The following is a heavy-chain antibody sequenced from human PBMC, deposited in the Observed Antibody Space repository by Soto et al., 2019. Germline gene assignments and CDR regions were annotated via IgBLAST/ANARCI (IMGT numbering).Heavy chain of an antibody. V-gene: IGHV4-34*01. CDR1: GGSFSGYY. D-gene: IGHD3-3*01. J-gene: IGHJ5*02. Sequence: SETLSLTCAVYGGSFSGYYWSWIRQPPGKGLEWIGEINHSGSTNYNPSLKSRVTISVDTSKNQFSLKLSSVTAADTAVYYCARVTVDFWSGYYSFDGWFDPWGQGTLVTVSS. CDR2: INHSGST. CDR3: ARVTVDFWSGYYSFDGWFDP.